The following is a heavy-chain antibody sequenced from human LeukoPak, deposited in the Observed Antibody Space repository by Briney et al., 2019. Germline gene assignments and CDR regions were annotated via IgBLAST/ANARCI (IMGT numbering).Heavy chain of an antibody. CDR3: AREPADYGGNSEGDAFDI. J-gene: IGHJ3*02. CDR2: IIPIFGTA. D-gene: IGHD4-23*01. Sequence: SVKVSCKASGGTFSSYAISWVRQAPGQGLEWMGGIIPIFGTANYAQKFQGRVTITADESTSTAYMELSSLRSEDTAVYYCAREPADYGGNSEGDAFDIWGQGTMVTVSS. V-gene: IGHV1-69*13. CDR1: GGTFSSYA.